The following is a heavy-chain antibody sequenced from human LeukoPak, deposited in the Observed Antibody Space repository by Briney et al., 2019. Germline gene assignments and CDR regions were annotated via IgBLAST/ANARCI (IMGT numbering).Heavy chain of an antibody. J-gene: IGHJ4*02. CDR3: ARDRPYFDY. V-gene: IGHV3-30-3*01. D-gene: IGHD6-6*01. CDR1: GFTFSSYA. CDR2: ISYDGSNK. Sequence: GRSLRLSCAASGFTFSSYAMHWVRQAPGKGLEWVAVISYDGSNKYYADSVKGRFTISRDNSKNTLYLQVNSLRAEDTAVYYCARDRPYFDYWGQGTLVTVSS.